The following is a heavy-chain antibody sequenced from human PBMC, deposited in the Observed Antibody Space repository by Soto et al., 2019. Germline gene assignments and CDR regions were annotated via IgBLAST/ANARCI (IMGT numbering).Heavy chain of an antibody. V-gene: IGHV3-23*01. CDR3: AKDGRRSITFYYGSGSQPDYYFDY. CDR2: ISGSGGST. CDR1: GFTFSSYA. J-gene: IGHJ4*02. D-gene: IGHD3-10*01. Sequence: GGSLRLSCAASGFTFSSYAMTWVRQAPGKGLEWVSAISGSGGSTYYADSVKGRFTISRDNSKNTLYLQMNSLRAEDTAVYYCAKDGRRSITFYYGSGSQPDYYFDYWGQGTLVTVSS.